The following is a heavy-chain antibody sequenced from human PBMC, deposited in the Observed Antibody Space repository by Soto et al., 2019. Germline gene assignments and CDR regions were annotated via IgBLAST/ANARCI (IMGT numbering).Heavy chain of an antibody. D-gene: IGHD6-6*01. CDR3: AMRLFSISSSLTICYYYYMDV. CDR2: ISGSGGST. Sequence: PGGSLRLSCAASGFTFSSYAMGWVRQAPGKGLEWVSAISGSGGSTYYADSVKGRFTISRDNSKTTLYLQMNSLRAEDTAVYYCAMRLFSISSSLTICYYYYMDVWGKGTTVTVSS. CDR1: GFTFSSYA. J-gene: IGHJ6*03. V-gene: IGHV3-23*01.